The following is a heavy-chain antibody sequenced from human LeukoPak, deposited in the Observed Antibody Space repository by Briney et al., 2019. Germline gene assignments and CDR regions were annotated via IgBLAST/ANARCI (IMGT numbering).Heavy chain of an antibody. CDR3: ARGGGDSGYDYDDF. V-gene: IGHV3-21*01. Sequence: PGGSLRLYCAASGFTFSSYSMNWVRQAPGKGLEWVSSISRSSTYTYYADSLKGRIAISRDNSKNSLYLQMNSLRVEDTAVYYCARGGGDSGYDYDDFWGQGTLVTVSS. CDR1: GFTFSSYS. CDR2: ISRSSTYT. D-gene: IGHD5-12*01. J-gene: IGHJ4*02.